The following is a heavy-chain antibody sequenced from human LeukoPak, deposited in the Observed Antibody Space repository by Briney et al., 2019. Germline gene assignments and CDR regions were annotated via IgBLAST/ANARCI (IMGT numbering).Heavy chain of an antibody. D-gene: IGHD2-15*01. CDR1: GFTFSSYS. Sequence: AGSLRLSCAAYGFTFSSYSMSWVRQAPGKGLEWVSTISGSDGSTYYADSVKGRFTISRDNSKNTLYLQMNSLRAEDTVVYYCAKSKVVAATMGRFDYWGQGTLVTVSS. V-gene: IGHV3-23*01. J-gene: IGHJ4*02. CDR3: AKSKVVAATMGRFDY. CDR2: ISGSDGST.